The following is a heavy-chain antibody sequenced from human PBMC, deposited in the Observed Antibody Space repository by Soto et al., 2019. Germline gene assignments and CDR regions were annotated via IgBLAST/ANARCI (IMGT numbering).Heavy chain of an antibody. CDR2: IYHSGST. CDR3: ARYSSSSLFDY. J-gene: IGHJ4*02. Sequence: QVQLQESGPGLVKPSGTLSLTCAVSGGSISSSNWWNWVRQPPGKGLEWIGEIYHSGSTNYNPSLESGVTRSVXKSKNQFSLKLSSGTAADTAVYYCARYSSSSLFDYWGQGTLVTVSS. V-gene: IGHV4-4*02. D-gene: IGHD6-13*01. CDR1: GGSISSSNW.